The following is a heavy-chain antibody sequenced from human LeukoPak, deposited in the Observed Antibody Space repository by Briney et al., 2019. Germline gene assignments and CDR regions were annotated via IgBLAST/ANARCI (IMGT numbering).Heavy chain of an antibody. Sequence: GESLKIYCQASGYTFANYWIAWVRQMPGKGLECMGITHPGESETKYSSSFQGQVTISADKSISTAYLQWRSLEASDTAMYYCANLRYCSVHTCYSFFDSWGQGTLVTVSS. CDR2: THPGESET. CDR1: GYTFANYW. J-gene: IGHJ4*02. CDR3: ANLRYCSVHTCYSFFDS. D-gene: IGHD2-15*01. V-gene: IGHV5-51*01.